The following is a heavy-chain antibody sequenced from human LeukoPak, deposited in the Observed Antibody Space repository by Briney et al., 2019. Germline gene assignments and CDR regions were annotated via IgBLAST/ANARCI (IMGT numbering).Heavy chain of an antibody. CDR2: INHSGST. CDR3: ARGRGIDY. D-gene: IGHD1-26*01. V-gene: IGHV4-34*01. CDR1: GGSFSGYY. J-gene: IGHJ4*02. Sequence: SETLSLPCAVYGGSFSGYYWSWIRQPPGKGLEWIGEINHSGSTNYNPSLKSRVTISVDTSKNQFSLKLSSVTAADTAVYYCARGRGIDYWGQGTLVTVSS.